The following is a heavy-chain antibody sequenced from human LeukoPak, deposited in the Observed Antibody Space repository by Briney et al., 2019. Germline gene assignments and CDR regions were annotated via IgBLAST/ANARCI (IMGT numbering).Heavy chain of an antibody. Sequence: GGSLRLSCAASGFTFSSYWMSWVRQAPGKGLEWVANIKQDGSEKYYVDSVKGRFTISRDNSKNTLYLQMNSLRAGDTALYYCARDSDFYDSLAFYGMDVWGQGTTVIVSS. CDR2: IKQDGSEK. J-gene: IGHJ6*02. D-gene: IGHD3-3*01. V-gene: IGHV3-7*03. CDR3: ARDSDFYDSLAFYGMDV. CDR1: GFTFSSYW.